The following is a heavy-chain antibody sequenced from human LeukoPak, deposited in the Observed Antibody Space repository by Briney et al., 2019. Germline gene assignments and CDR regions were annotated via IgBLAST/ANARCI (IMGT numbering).Heavy chain of an antibody. CDR3: ARHWGGSSLSFFDY. V-gene: IGHV5-51*01. J-gene: IGHJ4*02. CDR1: GYAFSNSW. D-gene: IGHD3-16*01. Sequence: GESLRISCQASGYAFSNSWTSWVRQMPGKGLEWMGIIYPADSNTRYSPSFQGQVTTSADKSSSTAYLQWSSLKASDTAMYYCARHWGGSSLSFFDYWGQGTLVTVSS. CDR2: IYPADSNT.